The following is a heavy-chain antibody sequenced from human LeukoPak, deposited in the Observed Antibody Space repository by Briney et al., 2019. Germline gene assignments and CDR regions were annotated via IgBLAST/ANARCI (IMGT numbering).Heavy chain of an antibody. Sequence: GGSLRLSCAACGFTFNNYGMHWVRQAPGKGLEWVAGIWYDGSNEYYADSVKGRFTISRDNSKNTLYLRMNSLRVEGTSVYYCARDSGIYSDLDYWGQGTLVTVSS. D-gene: IGHD1-26*01. CDR1: GFTFNNYG. J-gene: IGHJ4*02. V-gene: IGHV3-33*01. CDR2: IWYDGSNE. CDR3: ARDSGIYSDLDY.